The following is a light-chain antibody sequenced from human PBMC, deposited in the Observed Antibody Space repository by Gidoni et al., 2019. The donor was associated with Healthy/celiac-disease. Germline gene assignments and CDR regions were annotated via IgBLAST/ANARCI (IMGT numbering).Light chain of an antibody. CDR3: QQYNNWPPEDLS. CDR2: GAS. CDR1: QSVSSN. J-gene: IGKJ4*01. Sequence: IVMTQSPATLSVSPGERATLSCRASQSVSSNLAWYQQKPGQAPRLLIYGASTRATGIPARFSGSGAGTEFTLTISSLQSEDFAVYYCQQYNNWPPEDLSFGGGTKVEIK. V-gene: IGKV3-15*01.